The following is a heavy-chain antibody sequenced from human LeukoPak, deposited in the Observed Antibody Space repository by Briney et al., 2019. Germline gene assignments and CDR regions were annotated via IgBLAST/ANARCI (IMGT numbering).Heavy chain of an antibody. V-gene: IGHV3-23*01. CDR1: GFTFTNYA. J-gene: IGHJ4*02. CDR2: IYGSGDGT. CDR3: AKGHAPSGSYADY. D-gene: IGHD1-26*01. Sequence: GGSLRLSCAASGFTFTNYAMTWVRQAPGKGLEWASTIYGSGDGTYYADSVKGRFTISRDNSKNTLYVQMNSLRAEDTAVYYCAKGHAPSGSYADYWGQGTLVTVSS.